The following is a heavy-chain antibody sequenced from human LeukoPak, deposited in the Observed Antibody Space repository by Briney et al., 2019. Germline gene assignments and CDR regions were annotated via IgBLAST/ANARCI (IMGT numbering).Heavy chain of an antibody. J-gene: IGHJ6*03. CDR2: INWNGGST. V-gene: IGHV3-20*04. Sequence: GGSLRLSCAASGFTFDDYGMSWVRQAPGKGLEWVSGINWNGGSTVYADSVKGRFTISRDNAKNSLYLQMNSLRAEDTALYYCARAVCSSTSCYTIGYYYYYMDVWGTGTTVTVSS. CDR3: ARAVCSSTSCYTIGYYYYYMDV. CDR1: GFTFDDYG. D-gene: IGHD2-2*02.